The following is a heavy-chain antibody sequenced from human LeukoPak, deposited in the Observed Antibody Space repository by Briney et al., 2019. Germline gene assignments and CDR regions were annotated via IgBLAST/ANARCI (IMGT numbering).Heavy chain of an antibody. J-gene: IGHJ6*03. CDR1: GYAFTSYY. V-gene: IGHV1-46*01. CDR2: INPSGGSA. Sequence: ASVKLSCKASGYAFTSYYMHWLRHAPGQGLELKGIINPSGGSATYAQKFQGGVTMTRDTSTSTVYMELSSLRSEYTLMYYCARDADYYGSWTYYIDGWGKGTTVTVSS. CDR3: ARDADYYGSWTYYIDG. D-gene: IGHD3-10*01.